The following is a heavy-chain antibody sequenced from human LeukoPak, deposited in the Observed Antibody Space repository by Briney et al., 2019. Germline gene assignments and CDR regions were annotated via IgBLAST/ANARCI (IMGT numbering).Heavy chain of an antibody. CDR3: AREGYSSSWYVY. CDR1: GFTFSSYA. CDR2: ISYDGSNK. Sequence: GGSLRLSCAASGFTFSSYAMHWVRQAPGKGLEGVAVISYDGSNKYYADSVKGRFTISRDNSKNTLYLQMNSLRAEDTAVYYCAREGYSSSWYVYWGQGTLVTVSS. D-gene: IGHD6-13*01. J-gene: IGHJ4*02. V-gene: IGHV3-30*01.